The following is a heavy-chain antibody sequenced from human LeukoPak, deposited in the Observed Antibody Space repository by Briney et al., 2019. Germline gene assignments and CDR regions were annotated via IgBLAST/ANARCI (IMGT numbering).Heavy chain of an antibody. CDR1: GFTISSYA. J-gene: IGHJ3*02. Sequence: GGTLTLSCAASGFTISSYAMSWVRQPPGKGLEWVSPISSSGGSTYYAYSVKGRFTISRDNYKNTLYLQMNRLRAEDTAVYYCAKADSSGWYGRIFDIWGQGTMVTVSS. CDR3: AKADSSGWYGRIFDI. CDR2: ISSSGGST. D-gene: IGHD6-19*01. V-gene: IGHV3-23*01.